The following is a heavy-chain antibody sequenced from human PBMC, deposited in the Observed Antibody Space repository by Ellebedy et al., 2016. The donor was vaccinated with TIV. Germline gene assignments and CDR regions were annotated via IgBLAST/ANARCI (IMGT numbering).Heavy chain of an antibody. V-gene: IGHV1-2*02. CDR1: GFAFTGYY. Sequence: AASVQVSCKASGFAFTGYYIHWVRQAPGQGLEWMGGTNPNNGDTKYEQKFQGRVTMTRDTSISTEYMELRRLRSDDAAVYYCARGDWGNYFDFWGQGTLVTVSS. CDR2: TNPNNGDT. D-gene: IGHD3-16*01. CDR3: ARGDWGNYFDF. J-gene: IGHJ4*02.